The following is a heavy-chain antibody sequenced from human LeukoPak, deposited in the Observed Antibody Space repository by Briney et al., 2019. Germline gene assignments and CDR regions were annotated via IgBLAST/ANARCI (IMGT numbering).Heavy chain of an antibody. CDR1: GFTFTTYG. CDR3: AVTPRYSGYDRLDY. CDR2: IGGSGTRT. V-gene: IGHV3-23*01. Sequence: PGGSLRLSCSASGFTFTTYGMNWVRQAPGKGLEWVSGIGGSGTRTYYADSVKGRFTISRDNSKNTLYLQMNSLRAEDTAVYYCAVTPRYSGYDRLDYWGQGTLVTVSS. J-gene: IGHJ4*02. D-gene: IGHD5-12*01.